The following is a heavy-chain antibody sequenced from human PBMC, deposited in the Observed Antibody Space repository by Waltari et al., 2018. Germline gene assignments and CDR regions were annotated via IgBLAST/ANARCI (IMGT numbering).Heavy chain of an antibody. J-gene: IGHJ4*02. Sequence: QMQLVQSGPEVKKPGTSVKVSCKASGFTFTSSAVQWVRQARGQRLEWIGWIVVGSGNTNYAQKFQERVTITRDMSTSTAYMELSSLRSEDTAVYYCAADSYCSGGSCYGADYWGQGTLVTVSS. CDR3: AADSYCSGGSCYGADY. CDR2: IVVGSGNT. D-gene: IGHD2-15*01. CDR1: GFTFTSSA. V-gene: IGHV1-58*01.